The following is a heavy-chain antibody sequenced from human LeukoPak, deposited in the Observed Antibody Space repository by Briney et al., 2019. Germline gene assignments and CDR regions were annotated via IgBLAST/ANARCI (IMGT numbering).Heavy chain of an antibody. Sequence: APVKVSCKASGYTFTGYYMHWVRQAPGQGLEWMGWINPNSGGTNYAQKFQGRVTMTRDTSISTAYMELSRLRSDDTAVYYCAKGRQTVRYYMDVWGKGTTVTVSS. CDR3: AKGRQTVRYYMDV. CDR1: GYTFTGYY. D-gene: IGHD4-11*01. J-gene: IGHJ6*03. V-gene: IGHV1-2*02. CDR2: INPNSGGT.